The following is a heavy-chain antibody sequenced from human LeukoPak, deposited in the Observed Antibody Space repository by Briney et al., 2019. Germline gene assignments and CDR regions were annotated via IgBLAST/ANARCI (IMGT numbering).Heavy chain of an antibody. J-gene: IGHJ5*02. Sequence: GGSLRLSCAASGFTLSSYSMNWVRQAPGKGLEWVSSISSSSSYIYYADSVKGRFTISRDNAKNSLYLQMNSLRAEDTAVYYCGRDRDWGAFDPWGQGTPVTVSS. CDR1: GFTLSSYS. CDR2: ISSSSSYI. V-gene: IGHV3-21*01. D-gene: IGHD3/OR15-3a*01. CDR3: GRDRDWGAFDP.